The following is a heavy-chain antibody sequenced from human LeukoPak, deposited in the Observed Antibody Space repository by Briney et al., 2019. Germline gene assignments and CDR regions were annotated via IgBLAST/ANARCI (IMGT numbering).Heavy chain of an antibody. Sequence: SETLSLTCTVSGGSISSSSYYWGWIRQPPGKGLEWIGSIYYSGSTYYNPSLKSRVTISVDTSKNQFSLKLSSVTAADTAVYYCARQAGEKYYYDSSAERSAFDIWGQGTMVTVSS. CDR2: IYYSGST. D-gene: IGHD3-22*01. CDR3: ARQAGEKYYYDSSAERSAFDI. V-gene: IGHV4-39*01. CDR1: GGSISSSSYY. J-gene: IGHJ3*02.